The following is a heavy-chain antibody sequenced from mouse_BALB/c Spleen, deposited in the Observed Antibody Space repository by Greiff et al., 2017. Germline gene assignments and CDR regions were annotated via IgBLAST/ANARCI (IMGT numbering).Heavy chain of an antibody. Sequence: EVKLVESGAELVKPGASVKLSCTASGFNIKDTYMHWVKQRPEQGLEWIGRIDPANGNTKYDPKFQGKATITADTSSSTAYLQLSSLTSEDTAVYYCANPLAYWGQGTLVTVSA. V-gene: IGHV14-3*02. CDR3: ANPLAY. CDR2: IDPANGNT. CDR1: GFNIKDTY. J-gene: IGHJ3*01.